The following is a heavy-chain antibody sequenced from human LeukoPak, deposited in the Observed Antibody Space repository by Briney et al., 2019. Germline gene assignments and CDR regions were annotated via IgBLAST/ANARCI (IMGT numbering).Heavy chain of an antibody. D-gene: IGHD6-13*01. CDR1: GDSISSGGYS. CDR3: ARAGPEYSSSWYYFDY. V-gene: IGHV4-30-2*01. J-gene: IGHJ4*02. Sequence: PSQTLSLTCAVSGDSISSGGYSWSWIRQPPGKGLEWIGYMYHSGSTYYNPSLKSRVTISVDRSKNQFSLKLSSVTAADTAVYYCARAGPEYSSSWYYFDYWGQGTLITVSS. CDR2: MYHSGST.